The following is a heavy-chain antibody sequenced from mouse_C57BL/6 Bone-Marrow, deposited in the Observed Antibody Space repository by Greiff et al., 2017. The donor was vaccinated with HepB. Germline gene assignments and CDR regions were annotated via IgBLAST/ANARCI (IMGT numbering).Heavy chain of an antibody. V-gene: IGHV7-1*01. J-gene: IGHJ4*01. D-gene: IGHD1-1*01. CDR3: ARDPLYYGSSYGAMDY. Sequence: EVKLMESGGGLVQSGRSLRLSCATSGFTFSDFYMEWVRQAPGKGLEWIAASRNKANDYTTEYSASVKGRFIVSRDTSQSILYLQMNALRAEDTAIYYCARDPLYYGSSYGAMDYWGQGTSVTVSS. CDR1: GFTFSDFY. CDR2: SRNKANDYTT.